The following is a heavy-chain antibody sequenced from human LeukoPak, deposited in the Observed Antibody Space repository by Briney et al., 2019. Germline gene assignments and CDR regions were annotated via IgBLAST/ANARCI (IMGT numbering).Heavy chain of an antibody. CDR3: ARDRYYYDSSGYPDAFDI. J-gene: IGHJ3*02. D-gene: IGHD3-22*01. Sequence: PGGSLRLSCAASGFTFFNYWMSWVRQAPGKGLEWVSVIYSGGSTYYADSVKGRFTISRDNSKNTLYLQMNSLRAEDTAVYYCARDRYYYDSSGYPDAFDIWGQGTMVTVSS. CDR2: IYSGGST. V-gene: IGHV3-66*01. CDR1: GFTFFNYW.